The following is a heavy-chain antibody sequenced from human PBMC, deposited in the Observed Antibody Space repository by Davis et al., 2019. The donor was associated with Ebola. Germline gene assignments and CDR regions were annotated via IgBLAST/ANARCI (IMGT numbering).Heavy chain of an antibody. D-gene: IGHD3-3*01. V-gene: IGHV3-7*03. Sequence: GESLKISCAASGFTFSSYWMAWVRQAPGKGLEWVANIKEDGTEKYYVDSVKGRFTISRDYTKNSLYLQMNSLRAEDTAVYYCARDAFWSGYRYYYDYGLDVWGQGTTVTVSS. CDR2: IKEDGTEK. J-gene: IGHJ6*02. CDR1: GFTFSSYW. CDR3: ARDAFWSGYRYYYDYGLDV.